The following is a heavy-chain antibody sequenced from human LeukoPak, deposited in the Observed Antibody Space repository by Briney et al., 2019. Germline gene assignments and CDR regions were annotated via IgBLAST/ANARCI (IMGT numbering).Heavy chain of an antibody. CDR1: GFTFSNYA. D-gene: IGHD3-16*01. J-gene: IGHJ3*02. CDR3: AKDGGLGGVPVDVFDI. V-gene: IGHV3-23*01. Sequence: GGSLRLSCAGSGFTFSNYALIWVRQAPGEGLEWVSSISGSGGSTYYADSVKGRFTISRDNSKNTLYLQLNNLRDEDTAIYYCAKDGGLGGVPVDVFDIWGQGTMVTVSS. CDR2: ISGSGGST.